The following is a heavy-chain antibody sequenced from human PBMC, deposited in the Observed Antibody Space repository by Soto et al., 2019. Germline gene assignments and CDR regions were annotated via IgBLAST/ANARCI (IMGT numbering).Heavy chain of an antibody. V-gene: IGHV1-46*01. Sequence: ASVKVSCKASGYTFTSYYMHWVRQAPGQGLEWMGIINPSGGSTSYAQKFQGRVTMTRDTSTSTVYMELSSLRSEDTAVYYCARPGIAAAGADYYGMDVWGQGTTVTVSS. CDR3: ARPGIAAAGADYYGMDV. CDR2: INPSGGST. CDR1: GYTFTSYY. D-gene: IGHD6-13*01. J-gene: IGHJ6*02.